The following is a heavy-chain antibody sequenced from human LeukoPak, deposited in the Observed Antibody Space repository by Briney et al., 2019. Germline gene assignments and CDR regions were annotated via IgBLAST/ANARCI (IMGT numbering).Heavy chain of an antibody. CDR1: GFTFSSYG. Sequence: GGSLRLSCAASGFTFSSYGMHWVRQAPGKGLEWVSYISSSSSTIYYADSVKGRFTISRDNAKNSLYLQMNSLRAEDTAVYYCARDLRRYYDFWSGWGQGTLVTVSS. J-gene: IGHJ4*02. CDR2: ISSSSSTI. D-gene: IGHD3-3*01. CDR3: ARDLRRYYDFWSG. V-gene: IGHV3-48*01.